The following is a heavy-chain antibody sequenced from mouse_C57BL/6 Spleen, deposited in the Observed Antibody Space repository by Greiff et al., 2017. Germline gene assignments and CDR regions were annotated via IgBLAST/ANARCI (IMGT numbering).Heavy chain of an antibody. CDR1: GYAFGSSW. CDR3: ARHYYGSSFDAMDY. CDR2: IYPGDGDT. Sequence: QVQLQQSGPELVKPGASVKISCKASGYAFGSSWMNWVKQRPGKGLEWSGRIYPGDGDTNYNGKFKGKATLTADKSSSTAYMQLSSLTSEDSAVYFCARHYYGSSFDAMDYWGQGTSVTVSS. D-gene: IGHD1-1*01. J-gene: IGHJ4*01. V-gene: IGHV1-82*01.